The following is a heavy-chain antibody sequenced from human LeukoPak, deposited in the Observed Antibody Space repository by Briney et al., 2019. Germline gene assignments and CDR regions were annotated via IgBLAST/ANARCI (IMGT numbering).Heavy chain of an antibody. J-gene: IGHJ4*02. CDR2: IYYSGST. CDR3: ARGGPLVLLWFGESQDY. V-gene: IGHV4-61*08. Sequence: SQTLSLTCTVSGGSISSGGYYWSWIRQPPGKGLEWIGYIYYSGSTNYNPSLKSRVTISVDTSKNQFSLKLSSVTAADTAVYYCARGGPLVLLWFGESQDYWGQGTLVTVSS. D-gene: IGHD3-10*01. CDR1: GGSISSGGYY.